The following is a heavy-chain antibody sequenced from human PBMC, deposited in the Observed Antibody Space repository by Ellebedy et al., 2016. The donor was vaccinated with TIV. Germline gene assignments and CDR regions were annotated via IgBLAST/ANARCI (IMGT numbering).Heavy chain of an antibody. CDR2: ISARGHRK. J-gene: IGHJ6*02. D-gene: IGHD4-17*01. CDR3: AKARRGDYVIFGLDV. CDR1: GFTFHSYV. Sequence: GESLKIPCVASGFTFHSYVLSSVRPAPGKGLEWVSAISARGHRKFYADSVKGRFTISRDNSKNTLLLQMCSLRVDDTAVYYCAKARRGDYVIFGLDVWGQGTTVPVSS. V-gene: IGHV3-23*01.